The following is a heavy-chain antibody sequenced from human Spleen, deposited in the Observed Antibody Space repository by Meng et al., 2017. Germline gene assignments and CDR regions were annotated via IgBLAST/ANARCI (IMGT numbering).Heavy chain of an antibody. Sequence: QVQLVQSWAEEKKPGDSVKVSCKASGYNFTAYYIHWVRQAPGQGLNWMGRINLNSGATNYGQKFQGRVTVTRDTSISTAYMELSRLTSDDAATYYCVRESATLASFDYWGQGTLVTVSS. D-gene: IGHD1-1*01. CDR2: INLNSGAT. V-gene: IGHV1-2*06. CDR3: VRESATLASFDY. CDR1: GYNFTAYY. J-gene: IGHJ4*02.